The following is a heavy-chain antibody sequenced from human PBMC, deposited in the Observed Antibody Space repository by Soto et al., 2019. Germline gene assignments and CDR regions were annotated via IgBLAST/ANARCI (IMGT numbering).Heavy chain of an antibody. D-gene: IGHD2-2*01. V-gene: IGHV5-51*01. CDR2: IYPGYSDT. Sequence: GESLKISCKGSGYSFTSYWIGWVRQMPGKGLEWMGIIYPGYSDTRYSPSFQGQVTISADKSISPAYLQWSSLKAWDTAIYYCVRNLGTSRPPGFAPGGQGTLVTVSS. CDR3: VRNLGTSRPPGFAP. CDR1: GYSFTSYW. J-gene: IGHJ5*02.